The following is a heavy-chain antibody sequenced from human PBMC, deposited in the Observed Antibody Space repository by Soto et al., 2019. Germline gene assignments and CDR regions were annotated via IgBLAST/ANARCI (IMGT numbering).Heavy chain of an antibody. D-gene: IGHD3-10*01. CDR3: ARDARGSGNYFYYYYGMDV. Sequence: QVQLVQSGAEVKKPGASVKVSCKASGYTFTSYYMHWVRQAPGQGLEWMGIINPSGGSTSYAQKFQGRVTMTRDTSTSTVYMELSSLRSEDTAVYYCARDARGSGNYFYYYYGMDVWGQGTTVTVSS. CDR1: GYTFTSYY. J-gene: IGHJ6*02. V-gene: IGHV1-46*01. CDR2: INPSGGST.